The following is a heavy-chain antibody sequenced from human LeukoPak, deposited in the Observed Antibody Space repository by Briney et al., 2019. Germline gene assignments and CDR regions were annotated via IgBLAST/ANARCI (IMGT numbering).Heavy chain of an antibody. J-gene: IGHJ3*02. D-gene: IGHD2-2*01. CDR3: ARSTRALVPTADDAFDI. CDR1: GFTVSRNY. Sequence: GGSLRLSCAASGFTVSRNYMNWVRQAPGKGLEWVSFIHSVGTTYYADSVKGRCTISRDYSKNTLYLRMSSLRVEHTAVYYCARSTRALVPTADDAFDIGGQGRMVTVPS. CDR2: IHSVGTT. V-gene: IGHV3-66*02.